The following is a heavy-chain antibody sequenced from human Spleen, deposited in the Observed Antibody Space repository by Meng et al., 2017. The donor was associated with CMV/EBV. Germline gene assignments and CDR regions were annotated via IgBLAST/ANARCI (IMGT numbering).Heavy chain of an antibody. J-gene: IGHJ4*02. Sequence: GQRVAWVVELFMRGGSLRFSWAASGFTFSNFALGWVRQAPGKGLEWVSSISVTGSGTHYADSVRGRFTISRDNSKNTLYLQMNDLRAEDTAMYYCFGSGGRYYWGQGTLVTVSS. V-gene: IGHV3-23*04. D-gene: IGHD3-10*01. CDR2: ISVTGSGT. CDR1: GFTFSNFA. CDR3: FGSGGRYY.